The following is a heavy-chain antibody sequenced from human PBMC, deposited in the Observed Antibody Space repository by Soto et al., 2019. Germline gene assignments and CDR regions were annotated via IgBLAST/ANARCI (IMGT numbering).Heavy chain of an antibody. CDR3: ARYDSSGYYGYYGMDV. CDR1: GGSISSYY. CDR2: IYYSGST. V-gene: IGHV4-59*01. Sequence: SETLSLTCTVSGGSISSYYWSWIRQPPGKGLEWIGYIYYSGSTNYNPSLKSRVTISVDTSKNQFSLKLSSVTAADTAVYYSARYDSSGYYGYYGMDVWSQGTTVTVS. J-gene: IGHJ6*02. D-gene: IGHD3-22*01.